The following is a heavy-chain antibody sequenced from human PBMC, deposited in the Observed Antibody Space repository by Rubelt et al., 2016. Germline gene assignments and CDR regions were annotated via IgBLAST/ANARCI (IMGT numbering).Heavy chain of an antibody. V-gene: IGHV3-48*02. Sequence: SMNWVRQAPGKGLEWVSYISSSSSTIYYADSVKGRFTISRDNAKNSLYLHMNSLRDEDTAVYYCASGYGGSYLDYWGQGTLVTVSS. CDR1: S. J-gene: IGHJ4*02. CDR2: ISSSSSTI. D-gene: IGHD1-26*01. CDR3: ASGYGGSYLDY.